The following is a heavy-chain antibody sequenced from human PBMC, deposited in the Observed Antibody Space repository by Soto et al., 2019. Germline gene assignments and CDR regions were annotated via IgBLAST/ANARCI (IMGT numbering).Heavy chain of an antibody. CDR3: ARDGSFGLVYCSSTSCYGLGAFDI. J-gene: IGHJ3*02. CDR1: GYTFTSYD. D-gene: IGHD2-2*01. V-gene: IGHV1-8*01. Sequence: ASVKVSCKASGYTFTSYDINWVRQATGQGLEWMGWMNPNSGNTGYAQKFQGRVTMTRNTSISTAYMELSSLRSEDTAVYYCARDGSFGLVYCSSTSCYGLGAFDIWGQGTMVTVSS. CDR2: MNPNSGNT.